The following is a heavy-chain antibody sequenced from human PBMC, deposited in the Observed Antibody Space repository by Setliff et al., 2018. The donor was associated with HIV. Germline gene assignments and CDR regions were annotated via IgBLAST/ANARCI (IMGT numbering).Heavy chain of an antibody. Sequence: ETLSLTCTVSGGSISSSSYYWGWIRQAPGRGLEWVTNIKQDGSEEYYVDSVRGRFTISRDNAKNSLSLQMNSLRAEDTAVYFCVAGSGWLIDYWGQGTLVTVSS. CDR2: IKQDGSEE. J-gene: IGHJ4*02. CDR3: VAGSGWLIDY. D-gene: IGHD6-19*01. V-gene: IGHV3-7*01. CDR1: GGSISSSSYY.